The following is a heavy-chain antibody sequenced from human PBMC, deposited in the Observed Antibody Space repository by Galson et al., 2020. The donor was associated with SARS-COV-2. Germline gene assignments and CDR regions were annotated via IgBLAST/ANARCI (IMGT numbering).Heavy chain of an antibody. CDR3: AKVNGAGSGSYDY. D-gene: IGHD3-10*01. Sequence: GESLKISCAASGFTFSSYAMSWVRQAPGKGLEWVSAISGSGGSTYYADSVKGRFTISRDNSKNTLYLQMNSLRAEDTAVYYCAKVNGAGSGSYDYWGQGTLVTVSS. CDR2: ISGSGGST. V-gene: IGHV3-23*01. CDR1: GFTFSSYA. J-gene: IGHJ4*02.